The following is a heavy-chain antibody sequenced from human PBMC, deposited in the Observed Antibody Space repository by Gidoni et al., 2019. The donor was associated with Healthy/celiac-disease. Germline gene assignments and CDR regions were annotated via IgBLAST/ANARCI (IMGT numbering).Heavy chain of an antibody. CDR3: ARVWVDVVVVSGRYGMDV. V-gene: IGHV3-11*06. J-gene: IGHJ6*02. D-gene: IGHD2-15*01. Sequence: QVQLVVSGGGLVKPGRLLRLSFAASAFPLRAPYMSWIRHAPGKGLEWVSYIGSSSSDTNDADSVKGRCTISRDNAKNSLYLQMNSLRAEDTAVYYCARVWVDVVVVSGRYGMDVWGQGTTVTVSS. CDR2: IGSSSSDT. CDR1: AFPLRAPY.